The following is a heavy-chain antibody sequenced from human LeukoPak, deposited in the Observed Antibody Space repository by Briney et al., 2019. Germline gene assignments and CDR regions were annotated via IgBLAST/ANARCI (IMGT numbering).Heavy chain of an antibody. CDR1: GGTFSSYA. Sequence: ASVTVSCTASGGTFSSYAISWVRQAPGQGLEWMGRIIPILGIANYAQKFQGRVTITADKSTSTAYMELSSLRSEDTAVYYCARDPMYYYDSSGYYWFDPWGQGTLVTVSS. CDR3: ARDPMYYYDSSGYYWFDP. CDR2: IIPILGIA. V-gene: IGHV1-69*04. D-gene: IGHD3-22*01. J-gene: IGHJ5*02.